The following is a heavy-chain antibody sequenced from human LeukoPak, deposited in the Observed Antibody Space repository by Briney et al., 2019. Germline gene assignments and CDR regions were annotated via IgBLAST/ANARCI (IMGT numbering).Heavy chain of an antibody. CDR3: AKPKPRGYSGYDFYDY. V-gene: IGHV3-23*01. CDR2: ISGSGGST. J-gene: IGHJ4*02. Sequence: GGSLRLSCSASGFTFSSYAMSWVRQAPGKGLEWVSAISGSGGSTYYADSVKGRFTISRDNSKNTLYLQMNSPRAEDTAVYYCAKPKPRGYSGYDFYDYWGQGTLVTVSS. D-gene: IGHD5-12*01. CDR1: GFTFSSYA.